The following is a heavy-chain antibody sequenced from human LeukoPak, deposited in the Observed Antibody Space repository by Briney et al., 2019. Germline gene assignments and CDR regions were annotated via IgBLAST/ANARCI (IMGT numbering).Heavy chain of an antibody. CDR1: GYTFTGYY. D-gene: IGHD2-15*01. V-gene: IGHV1-2*01. CDR3: ARDYCSGGSCYSSPTHDY. Sequence: ASMKVSCKASGYTFTGYYMHWVRQAPGQGLEWMGWINLVRGVTNYAQKFQGRVTSNRDASISTAYMELSRLRSDDTAVYYCARDYCSGGSCYSSPTHDYWGQGTLVTVSS. CDR2: INLVRGVT. J-gene: IGHJ4*02.